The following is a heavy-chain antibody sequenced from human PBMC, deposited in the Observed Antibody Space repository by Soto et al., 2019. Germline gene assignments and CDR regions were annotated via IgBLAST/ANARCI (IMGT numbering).Heavy chain of an antibody. D-gene: IGHD2-15*01. J-gene: IGHJ3*02. CDR3: ATLGYCSGGSCYYAFDI. V-gene: IGHV4-39*01. CDR1: GGSISSSSYY. CDR2: IYYSGST. Sequence: SETLSLTCTVSGGSISSSSYYWGWIHQPPGKGLEWIGSIYYSGSTYYNPSLKSRVTISVDTSKNQFSLKLSSVTAADTAVYYCATLGYCSGGSCYYAFDIWGQGTMVTVSS.